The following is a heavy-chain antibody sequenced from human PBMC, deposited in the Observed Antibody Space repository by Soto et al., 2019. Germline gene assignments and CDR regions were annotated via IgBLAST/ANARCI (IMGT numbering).Heavy chain of an antibody. D-gene: IGHD6-19*01. CDR1: GGTLSSYT. CDR3: ARDRGSGWYASPAY. Sequence: QVQLVQSGPEVKKPGSSVKVSCKATGGTLSSYTITWVRQAPGQGLEWVGGIIPMFAIPNYAQKFQGRVIIAADESTSTAYMELSGRKAQDTAVYYWARDRGSGWYASPAYWGQGTLVTVSS. CDR2: IIPMFAIP. V-gene: IGHV1-69*01. J-gene: IGHJ4*02.